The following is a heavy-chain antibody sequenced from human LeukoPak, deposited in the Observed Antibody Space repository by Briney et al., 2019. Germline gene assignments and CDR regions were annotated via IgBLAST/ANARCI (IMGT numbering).Heavy chain of an antibody. CDR3: ARVNCSSTSCRSKFLDY. D-gene: IGHD2-2*01. Sequence: GASVKVSCKASGYTFTNYDINWVRQATGQGLEWMGWMNPNSANTGYAQKFQGRVTMTRNTSISTAYMELSSLRSEDTAVYYCARVNCSSTSCRSKFLDYWGQETLVTVSS. CDR1: GYTFTNYD. V-gene: IGHV1-8*01. CDR2: MNPNSANT. J-gene: IGHJ4*02.